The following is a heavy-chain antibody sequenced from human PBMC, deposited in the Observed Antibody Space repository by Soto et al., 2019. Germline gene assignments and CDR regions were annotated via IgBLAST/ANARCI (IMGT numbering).Heavy chain of an antibody. J-gene: IGHJ6*02. CDR1: GFTFSSYW. Sequence: GGSLRLSCAASGFTFSSYWMSWVRQAPGKGMAWVANIKQDGSEKYYVDSVKGRFTISRDNAKNSLYLQMNSLRAEDTAVYYCARIFLDWFFDRCEPDGMDVSGQGTRVTVA. V-gene: IGHV3-7*03. D-gene: IGHD3-3*01. CDR3: ARIFLDWFFDRCEPDGMDV. CDR2: IKQDGSEK.